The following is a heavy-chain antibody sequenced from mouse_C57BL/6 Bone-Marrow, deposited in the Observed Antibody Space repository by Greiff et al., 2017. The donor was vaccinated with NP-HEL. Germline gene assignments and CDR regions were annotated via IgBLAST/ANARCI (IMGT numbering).Heavy chain of an antibody. D-gene: IGHD1-1*02. CDR3: NTSGVAWFAY. V-gene: IGHV14-4*01. Sequence: VQLQQSGAELVRPGASVKLSCTASGFNIKDDYMHWVKQRPEQGLEWIGWIDPENGDTEYASKFQGKATITADTTANTAYLQLSSLTSEDTAVYYCNTSGVAWFAYWREGTLVTVTA. J-gene: IGHJ3*01. CDR2: IDPENGDT. CDR1: GFNIKDDY.